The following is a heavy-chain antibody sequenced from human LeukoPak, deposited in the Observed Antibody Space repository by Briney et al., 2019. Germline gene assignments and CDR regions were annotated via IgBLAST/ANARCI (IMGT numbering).Heavy chain of an antibody. CDR2: ISYDGSNK. V-gene: IGHV3-30*03. Sequence: GGSLRLSCAASGFTFSSYGMHWVRQAPGKGLEWVAVISYDGSNKYYADSVKGRFTISRDNSKNTLYLQMNSLRAEDTAVYYCSRDYGDYYYQMDVWGKGATVTVSS. CDR1: GFTFSSYG. J-gene: IGHJ6*03. D-gene: IGHD4-17*01. CDR3: SRDYGDYYYQMDV.